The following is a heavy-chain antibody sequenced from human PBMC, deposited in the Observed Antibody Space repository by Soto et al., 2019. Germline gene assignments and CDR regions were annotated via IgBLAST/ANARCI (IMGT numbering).Heavy chain of an antibody. CDR2: ISYDGSNK. J-gene: IGHJ4*02. CDR3: ANASSSGY. Sequence: GSLRLSCAASGFTFSNYGMHWVRQAPGKGLAWVAVISYDGSNKYYGDSVKGRFTISRDNSKNTLYLQMNSLRAEDTAVYYCANASSSGYWGQGTLVTVSS. CDR1: GFTFSNYG. D-gene: IGHD6-13*01. V-gene: IGHV3-30*18.